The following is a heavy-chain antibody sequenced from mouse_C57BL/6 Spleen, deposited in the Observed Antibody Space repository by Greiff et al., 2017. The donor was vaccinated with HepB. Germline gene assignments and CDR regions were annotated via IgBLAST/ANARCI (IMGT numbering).Heavy chain of an antibody. CDR1: GFSLTSYG. Sequence: LEESGPGLVQPSQSLSITCTVSGFSLTSYGVHWVRQSPGKGLEWLGVIWSGGSTDYNAAFISRLSISKDNSKSQVFFKMNSLQADDTAIYYCARNLGMVAYYYAMDYWGQGTSVTVSS. CDR2: IWSGGST. J-gene: IGHJ4*01. CDR3: ARNLGMVAYYYAMDY. D-gene: IGHD2-10*02. V-gene: IGHV2-2*01.